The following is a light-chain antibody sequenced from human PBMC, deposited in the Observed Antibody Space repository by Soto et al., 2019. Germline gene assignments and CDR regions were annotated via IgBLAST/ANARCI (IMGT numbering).Light chain of an antibody. V-gene: IGKV3-15*01. CDR2: GAS. CDR3: QQYNNWPPVT. Sequence: TQSPCTLSVSPGERATLSCRASQSLSSNLAWYQQKPGQAPRLLIFGASTRATGVPGRFSGSGSGTEFTLTISSLQSEDSAVYYCQQYNNWPPVTFGGGTKVDI. J-gene: IGKJ4*01. CDR1: QSLSSN.